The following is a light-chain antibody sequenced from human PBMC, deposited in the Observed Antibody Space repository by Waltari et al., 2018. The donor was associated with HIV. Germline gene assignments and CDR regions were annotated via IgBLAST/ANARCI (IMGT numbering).Light chain of an antibody. V-gene: IGLV1-44*01. CDR2: SNN. Sequence: QSVLTQPPSASGTPGQRVTISCSGSSSNIGSNTVNWYQQLPGTAPKLLIYSNNQRPAGVPDRVSGSKSGPSASLAISGLQSEDEADYYCTAWDDGLSDPVFGGGTKLTVL. CDR1: SSNIGSNT. J-gene: IGLJ3*02. CDR3: TAWDDGLSDPV.